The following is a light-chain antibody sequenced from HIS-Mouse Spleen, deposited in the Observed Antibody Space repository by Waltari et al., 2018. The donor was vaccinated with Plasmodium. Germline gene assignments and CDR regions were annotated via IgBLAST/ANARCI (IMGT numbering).Light chain of an antibody. CDR3: LQDYNYPYT. Sequence: AIQITQSPSSLSASVGDRVTITCRASPGIRNDLGWYQQKPGKAPKLLISAASSLQSGVPSRFSGSGSGTDFTLTISSLQPEDFATYYCLQDYNYPYTFGQGTKLEIK. CDR1: PGIRND. J-gene: IGKJ2*01. V-gene: IGKV1-6*01. CDR2: AAS.